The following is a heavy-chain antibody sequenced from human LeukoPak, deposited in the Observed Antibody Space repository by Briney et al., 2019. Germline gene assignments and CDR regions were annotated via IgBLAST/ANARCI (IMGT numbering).Heavy chain of an antibody. J-gene: IGHJ4*02. Sequence: GAALKISWKGSGYIFTSYWIGWGRQVPGKGLGWMGIIYPVYSDTRYSPSFQGQVTISADKSISTAYLQWSSLKASDTAMYYCARHAAGYSHQTEVDYWGQGTLVTVSS. CDR3: ARHAAGYSHQTEVDY. CDR2: IYPVYSDT. CDR1: GYIFTSYW. D-gene: IGHD5-18*01. V-gene: IGHV5-51*01.